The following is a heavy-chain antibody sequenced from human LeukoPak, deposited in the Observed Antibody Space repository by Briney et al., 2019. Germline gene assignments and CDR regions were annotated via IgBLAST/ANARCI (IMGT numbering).Heavy chain of an antibody. D-gene: IGHD1-20*01. V-gene: IGHV5-51*01. Sequence: GESLKISCKGSGYSFTSYWIGWVRQMPGKGLEWMGIIYPGDSDTRYSPSFQGQVTISADKSISTAYLQWSSLKASDTAVYYCARRIFLTGTTTTPGPAPNWFDPWGQGTLVTVSS. CDR2: IYPGDSDT. J-gene: IGHJ5*02. CDR1: GYSFTSYW. CDR3: ARRIFLTGTTTTPGPAPNWFDP.